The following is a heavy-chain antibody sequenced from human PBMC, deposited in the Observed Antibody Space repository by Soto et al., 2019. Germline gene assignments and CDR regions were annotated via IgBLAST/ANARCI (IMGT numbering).Heavy chain of an antibody. CDR1: GYTFTSYA. D-gene: IGHD3-22*01. V-gene: IGHV1-3*01. CDR2: INAGNGNT. J-gene: IGHJ4*02. Sequence: ASVKVSCKASGYTFTSYAMHWVRQAPGQRLEWMGWINAGNGNTKYSQKFQGRVTITRDTSASTAYMELSSLRSEDTAVYYCARDRDSSGYYPGYFDYWGQGTLVTVSS. CDR3: ARDRDSSGYYPGYFDY.